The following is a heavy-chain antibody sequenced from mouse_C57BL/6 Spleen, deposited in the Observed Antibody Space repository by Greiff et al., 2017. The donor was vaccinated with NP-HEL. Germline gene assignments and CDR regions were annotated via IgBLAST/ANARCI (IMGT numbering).Heavy chain of an antibody. J-gene: IGHJ2*01. D-gene: IGHD1-1*01. CDR3: ARELLQDYFDY. V-gene: IGHV5-4*01. CDR2: ISDGGSYT. CDR1: GFTFSSYA. Sequence: EVQGVESGGGLVKPGGSLKLSCAASGFTFSSYAMSWVRQTPEKRLEWVATISDGGSYTYYPDNVKGRFTISRDNAKKNLYLQMSHLKSEDTAMYYCARELLQDYFDYWGQGTTLTVSS.